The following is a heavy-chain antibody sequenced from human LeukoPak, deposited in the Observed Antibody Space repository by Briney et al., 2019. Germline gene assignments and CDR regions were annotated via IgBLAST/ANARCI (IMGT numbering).Heavy chain of an antibody. Sequence: SETLSLTCTVSGGSISSYYWSWIRQPAGKGLEWIGRIYTSGSTNYNPSLKSRVTMSVDTSKNQFSLKLSSVTAADTAVYYCARDRLPVAAAGSRFFNWFDPWGQGTLVTVSS. J-gene: IGHJ5*02. CDR1: GGSISSYY. CDR2: IYTSGST. CDR3: ARDRLPVAAAGSRFFNWFDP. D-gene: IGHD6-13*01. V-gene: IGHV4-4*07.